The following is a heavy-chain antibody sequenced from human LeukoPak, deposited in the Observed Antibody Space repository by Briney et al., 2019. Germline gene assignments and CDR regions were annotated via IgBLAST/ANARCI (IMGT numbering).Heavy chain of an antibody. Sequence: SETLSLTCAVYGGSFSGYYWSWIRQPPGKGLEWIGEINHSGSTNYNPSLKSRVTISVDTSKNQFSLKLSSVTAADTAVYYRATRRGVPLPLLWLKSGFDPWGQGTLVTVSS. V-gene: IGHV4-34*01. D-gene: IGHD3-10*01. J-gene: IGHJ5*02. CDR3: ATRRGVPLPLLWLKSGFDP. CDR1: GGSFSGYY. CDR2: INHSGST.